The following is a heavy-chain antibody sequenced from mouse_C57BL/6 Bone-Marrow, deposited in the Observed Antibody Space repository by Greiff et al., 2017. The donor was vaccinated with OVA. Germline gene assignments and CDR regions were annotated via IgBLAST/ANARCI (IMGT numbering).Heavy chain of an antibody. CDR3: AREILRFAY. V-gene: IGHV1-81*01. J-gene: IGHJ3*01. CDR1: GYTFTSYG. D-gene: IGHD1-1*01. CDR2: IYPRSGNT. Sequence: QVQLKQSGAELARPGASVKLSCKASGYTFTSYGISWVKQRTGQGLEWIGEIYPRSGNTYYNEKFKGKATLTADKSSSTAYMELRSLTSEDSAVYFFAREILRFAYWGQGTLVTVSA.